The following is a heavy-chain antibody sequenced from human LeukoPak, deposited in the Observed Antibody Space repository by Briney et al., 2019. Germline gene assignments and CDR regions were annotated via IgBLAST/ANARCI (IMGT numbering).Heavy chain of an antibody. CDR1: GGTFSSYA. J-gene: IGHJ4*02. Sequence: SVKVSCKASGGTFSSYAISWVRQAPGQGLEWMGRIIPILGIANYAQKFQGRVTITADKSTSTAYMELSSLRSEDTAVYYCAREVGATLYYFDYWGQGTLVTVSS. CDR2: IIPILGIA. CDR3: AREVGATLYYFDY. V-gene: IGHV1-69*04. D-gene: IGHD1-26*01.